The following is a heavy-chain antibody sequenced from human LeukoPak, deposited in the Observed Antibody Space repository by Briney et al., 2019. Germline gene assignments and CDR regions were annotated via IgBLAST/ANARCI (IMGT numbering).Heavy chain of an antibody. V-gene: IGHV4-39*07. J-gene: IGHJ3*01. CDR2: IYYGGST. CDR1: GGSVSSSHY. D-gene: IGHD3-22*01. Sequence: SETLSLTCTFSGGSVSSSHYWGWIRQPPGKGLEWIGSIYYGGSTYYNASLRSRVTTSVDTSKNQFSLNLSSVTAADTAVYYCAKSTYYYDTFVNAFDFWGQGTVVTVSS. CDR3: AKSTYYYDTFVNAFDF.